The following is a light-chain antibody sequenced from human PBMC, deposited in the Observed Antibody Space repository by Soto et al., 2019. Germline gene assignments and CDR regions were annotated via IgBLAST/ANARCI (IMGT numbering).Light chain of an antibody. Sequence: QSALTQPASVSGSPGQSTTISCTGTSSDVGGYNYVSWYQQHPGKAPKLMIYDVSNRPSGVSNRFSGSKSDNTASLTISGLQPEDEADYYCSSYTTSNTRQIVFGTGTKVTVL. CDR2: DVS. CDR1: SSDVGGYNY. CDR3: SSYTTSNTRQIV. J-gene: IGLJ1*01. V-gene: IGLV2-14*01.